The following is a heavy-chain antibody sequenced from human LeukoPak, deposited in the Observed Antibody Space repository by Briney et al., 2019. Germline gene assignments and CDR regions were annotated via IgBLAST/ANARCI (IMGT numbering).Heavy chain of an antibody. CDR1: GFTFSSFN. Sequence: PGGSLRLSCAASGFTFSSFNMKWVRQAPGKGLEWVSYITSTGSTIFYADSVKGRFTISRDNAKNSLYLQMNSLRAEDTAVYYCARYGSSWSFDYWGQGILVTVSS. J-gene: IGHJ4*02. D-gene: IGHD6-13*01. CDR2: ITSTGSTI. CDR3: ARYGSSWSFDY. V-gene: IGHV3-48*01.